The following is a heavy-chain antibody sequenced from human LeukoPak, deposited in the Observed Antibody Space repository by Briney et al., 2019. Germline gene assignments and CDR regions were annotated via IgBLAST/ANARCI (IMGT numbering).Heavy chain of an antibody. D-gene: IGHD3-10*01. CDR2: ISSNGGST. J-gene: IGHJ4*02. CDR3: VKRATGSYYKTYFDY. V-gene: IGHV3-64D*06. Sequence: PGGSLRLSCSASGFTFSSYAMHWVRQAPGTGLEYVSAISSNGGSTYYADSVKGRFTISRDNSKNTLYLQMSSLRAEDTAVYYCVKRATGSYYKTYFDYWGQGTLVTVSS. CDR1: GFTFSSYA.